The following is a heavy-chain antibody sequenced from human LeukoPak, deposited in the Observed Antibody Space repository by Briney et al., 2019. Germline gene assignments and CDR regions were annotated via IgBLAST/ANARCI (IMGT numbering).Heavy chain of an antibody. J-gene: IGHJ4*02. V-gene: IGHV3-30*03. Sequence: GSLRLSCAASGFTFSRFGMHWVRQAPGKGLEWVAVISYDGSNKYYTDSVKGRFTISRDNSKNTLYLQMNSLRAEDTAVYYCARGLRYTSYEFWGQGTLVTVSS. D-gene: IGHD3-16*01. CDR3: ARGLRYTSYEF. CDR1: GFTFSRFG. CDR2: ISYDGSNK.